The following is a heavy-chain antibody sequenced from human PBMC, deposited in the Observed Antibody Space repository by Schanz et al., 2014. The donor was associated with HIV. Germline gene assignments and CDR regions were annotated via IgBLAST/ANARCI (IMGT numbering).Heavy chain of an antibody. J-gene: IGHJ6*02. Sequence: QEQLVESGGGVVQPGKSLRLSCAASGFTFRNFGMHWVRQAPGKGLEWVAVIWYDGTNIDYADSVKGRFTISRDNSKNTLYLQMNSLRAEDTALYYCAKDQGYDFWSGYYNYYSMDVWGQGTTVTVS. CDR3: AKDQGYDFWSGYYNYYSMDV. CDR2: IWYDGTNI. D-gene: IGHD3-3*01. CDR1: GFTFRNFG. V-gene: IGHV3-33*06.